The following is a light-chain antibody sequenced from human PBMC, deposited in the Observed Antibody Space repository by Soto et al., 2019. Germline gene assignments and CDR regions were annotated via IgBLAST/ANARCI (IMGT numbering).Light chain of an antibody. CDR1: QTISSW. J-gene: IGKJ1*01. CDR3: QHCNSYSEA. CDR2: KAS. V-gene: IGKV1-5*03. Sequence: DIQMTQSPSTLSVSVGDRVTITCRASQTISSWLAWYQQKPGKAPKLLIYKASTLKSGVPSRFSGSGSGTEFTLTISRLQPDDFATYYCQHCNSYSEAFGQGTKVELK.